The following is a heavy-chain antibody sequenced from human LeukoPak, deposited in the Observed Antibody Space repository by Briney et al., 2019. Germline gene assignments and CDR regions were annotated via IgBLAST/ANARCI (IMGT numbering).Heavy chain of an antibody. D-gene: IGHD1-26*01. CDR3: ARDNSGSYGYWYFDL. J-gene: IGHJ2*01. CDR1: GFTFSSYS. CDR2: ISSSSSYI. V-gene: IGHV3-21*01. Sequence: GGSLRLSCAAYGFTFSSYSMNWVGQAQGKGLEWVSSISSSSSYIYYADSVKGRFTISRDNAKNSLYLQMNSLRAGDTAVYYCARDNSGSYGYWYFDLWGRGTLVTVSS.